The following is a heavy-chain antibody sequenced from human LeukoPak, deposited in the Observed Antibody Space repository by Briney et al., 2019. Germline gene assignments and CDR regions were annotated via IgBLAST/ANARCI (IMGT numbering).Heavy chain of an antibody. CDR3: ARENKGIVVSKDAFDI. D-gene: IGHD3-22*01. CDR2: IYSGGST. CDR1: GFTVSSTY. J-gene: IGHJ3*02. Sequence: PGGSLRLSCAASGFTVSSTYMSSVRHAPGKGLERVSVIYSGGSTYYADSVKGRLTISRDNSKNTLYLQMNSLRAEDTDVYYCARENKGIVVSKDAFDIWGQGTMVTVSS. V-gene: IGHV3-53*01.